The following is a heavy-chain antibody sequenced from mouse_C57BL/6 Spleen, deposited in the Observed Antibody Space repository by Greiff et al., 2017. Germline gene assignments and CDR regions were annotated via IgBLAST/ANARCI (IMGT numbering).Heavy chain of an antibody. CDR3: ARCHYYGSSLYAMDY. J-gene: IGHJ4*01. D-gene: IGHD1-1*01. Sequence: QVQLQQPGAELVKPGASVKLSCKASGYTFTSYWMHWVKQRPGQGLEWIGMIHPNSGSTNYNEKFKSKATLTVDKSSSTAYMQLSSLTSEDSAVYYCARCHYYGSSLYAMDYWGQGTSVTVSS. V-gene: IGHV1-64*01. CDR1: GYTFTSYW. CDR2: IHPNSGST.